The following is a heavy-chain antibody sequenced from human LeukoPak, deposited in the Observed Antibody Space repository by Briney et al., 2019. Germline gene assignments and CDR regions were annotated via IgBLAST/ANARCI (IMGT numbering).Heavy chain of an antibody. Sequence: ASVKVSCKASGYTFTSYYMHWVRQAPGQGLEWMGIINPSGGSTSYAQKFQGRVTMTRDTSTSTVYMELSSLRSEDTAVYYCARVKRWFGELSPFDYWGQGTLVTVSS. CDR1: GYTFTSYY. CDR2: INPSGGST. V-gene: IGHV1-46*01. D-gene: IGHD3-10*01. J-gene: IGHJ4*02. CDR3: ARVKRWFGELSPFDY.